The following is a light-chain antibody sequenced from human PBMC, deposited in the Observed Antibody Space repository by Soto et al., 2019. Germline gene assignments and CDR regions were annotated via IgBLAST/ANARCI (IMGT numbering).Light chain of an antibody. CDR1: SSNIRGNT. CDR3: AAWDDSLNGWV. V-gene: IGLV1-44*01. Sequence: QSVLTQPPSASGTPGQRVTISCSGSSSNIRGNTVNWYQQLPRTAPKLLIYTDYHRPSGVPDRFSGSKSGTSASLAISGLQSEDEADYYCAAWDDSLNGWVFGGGTKLTVL. CDR2: TDY. J-gene: IGLJ3*02.